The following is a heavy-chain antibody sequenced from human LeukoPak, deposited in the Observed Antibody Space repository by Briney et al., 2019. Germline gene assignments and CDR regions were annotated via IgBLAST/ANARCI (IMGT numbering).Heavy chain of an antibody. Sequence: GGSLRLSCAASGFTVSINYMNWVRQTPGKGLEWVSVIYSRGATYYADPVKGRFTISRDNSKNTLYLQMNSLRPEDTAVYYCVRQMGMGVDSWGQGTVVTVSS. CDR2: IYSRGAT. CDR1: GFTVSINY. D-gene: IGHD3-16*01. V-gene: IGHV3-66*04. J-gene: IGHJ4*02. CDR3: VRQMGMGVDS.